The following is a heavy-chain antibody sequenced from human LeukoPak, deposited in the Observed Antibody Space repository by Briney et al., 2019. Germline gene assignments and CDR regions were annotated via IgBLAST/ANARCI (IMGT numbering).Heavy chain of an antibody. Sequence: ASVKVSCKASGYSLSSYGINWVRQAPGQGLEWMGWISAYNGKKNYAQKLQGRVTMTRDTSTSTAYMELRSLRSDDTAVYYCARDKVPWELQLQAYFDLWGRGTLVTVSS. V-gene: IGHV1-18*01. D-gene: IGHD5-24*01. J-gene: IGHJ2*01. CDR2: ISAYNGKK. CDR3: ARDKVPWELQLQAYFDL. CDR1: GYSLSSYG.